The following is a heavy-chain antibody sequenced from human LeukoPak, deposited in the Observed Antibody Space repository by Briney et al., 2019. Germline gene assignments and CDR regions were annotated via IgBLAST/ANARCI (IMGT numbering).Heavy chain of an antibody. CDR2: ISSSSSYI. CDR1: GFTFSSYS. Sequence: GGSLRLSCAASGFTFSSYSMNWVRQAPGKGLEWVSSISSSSSYIYYADSVKGRFTISRDNAKNSLYLQMNSLRAEDTAVYYCARAGARKRHYYYYMDVWGKGTTVTVSS. V-gene: IGHV3-21*01. CDR3: ARAGARKRHYYYYMDV. J-gene: IGHJ6*03. D-gene: IGHD6-6*01.